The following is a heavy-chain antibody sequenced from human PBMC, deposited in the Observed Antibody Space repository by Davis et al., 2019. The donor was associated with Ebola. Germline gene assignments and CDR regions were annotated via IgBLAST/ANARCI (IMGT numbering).Heavy chain of an antibody. CDR1: GGSVSSGSYY. CDR2: INHSGST. V-gene: IGHV4-39*07. J-gene: IGHJ4*02. CDR3: ARVSSYYYGSGSYYNV. D-gene: IGHD3-10*01. Sequence: SETLSLTCTVSGGSVSSGSYYWSWIRQHPGKGLEWIGEINHSGSTNDNPYLKSLVTISVDTSKNQFSLKLSSVTAADTAVYYCARVSSYYYGSGSYYNVWGQGTLVTVSS.